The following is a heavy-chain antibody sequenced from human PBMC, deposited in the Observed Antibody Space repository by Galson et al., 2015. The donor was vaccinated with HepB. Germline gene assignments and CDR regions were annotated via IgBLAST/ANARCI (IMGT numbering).Heavy chain of an antibody. CDR1: GFIFSSYA. CDR3: AKDLTSVASMPTFDY. CDR2: LLYDGSKK. V-gene: IGHV3-30*04. J-gene: IGHJ4*02. Sequence: SLRLSCAASGFIFSSYAMHWVRQAPGKGLEWVAVLLYDGSKKYGDSVKGRFTISRDNSKNTLYLQMNSLRSEDTAVYYCAKDLTSVASMPTFDYWGRGTLVAVSS. D-gene: IGHD5-12*01.